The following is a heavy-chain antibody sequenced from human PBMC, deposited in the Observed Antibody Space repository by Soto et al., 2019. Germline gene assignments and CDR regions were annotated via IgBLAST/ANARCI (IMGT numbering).Heavy chain of an antibody. CDR2: IIPIFGTA. CDR3: ARVGSSSADEGMDG. V-gene: IGHV1-69*13. D-gene: IGHD6-13*01. Sequence: SVKVSCKASGGTFSSYAISWVRQAPGQGLEWMGGIIPIFGTANYAQKFQGRVTITADESTSTAYMELSSLRSEDTAVYYCARVGSSSADEGMDGWGQGTTVTVS. J-gene: IGHJ6*02. CDR1: GGTFSSYA.